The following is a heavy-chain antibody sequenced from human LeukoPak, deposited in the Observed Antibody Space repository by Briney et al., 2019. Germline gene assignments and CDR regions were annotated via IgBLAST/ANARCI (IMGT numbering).Heavy chain of an antibody. CDR2: ISWNSGSI. CDR3: ARDSGHAFDI. CDR1: GFTFDDYA. V-gene: IGHV3-9*01. J-gene: IGHJ3*02. Sequence: PGGSLRLSCAASGFTFDDYAMHWVRQAPGKGLEWVSGISWNSGSIGYADSVKGRFTISRDTSKNTLYLQMNSLRAEDTAVYYCARDSGHAFDIWGQGTMVTVSS.